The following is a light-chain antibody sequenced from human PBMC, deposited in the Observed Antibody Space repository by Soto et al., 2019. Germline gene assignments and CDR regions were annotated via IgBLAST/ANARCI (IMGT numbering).Light chain of an antibody. CDR3: QQLNSYLFT. V-gene: IGKV1-9*01. Sequence: DIPLTQSPSFLSASVGDRVTITCRASQGISSYLAWYQQKPGKAPKLLIYAASTLQSGVPSRFSGSGSGTEFTLTISSLQPEDFATYYCQQLNSYLFTFGQGTRLEIK. CDR1: QGISSY. J-gene: IGKJ5*01. CDR2: AAS.